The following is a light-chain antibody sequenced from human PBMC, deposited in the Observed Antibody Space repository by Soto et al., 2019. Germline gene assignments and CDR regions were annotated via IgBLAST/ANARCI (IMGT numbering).Light chain of an antibody. CDR1: SSDVGSYNL. CDR2: EVS. V-gene: IGLV2-23*02. CDR3: CSYAGSHVV. Sequence: QSALTQPASVSGSPGQSITISCTGTSSDVGSYNLVSWYQQHPGKATKLMIYEVSKRPSGVSNRFSGSKSGNAASLTISGLQAEDEADYYCCSYAGSHVVFGGGTKVTVL. J-gene: IGLJ2*01.